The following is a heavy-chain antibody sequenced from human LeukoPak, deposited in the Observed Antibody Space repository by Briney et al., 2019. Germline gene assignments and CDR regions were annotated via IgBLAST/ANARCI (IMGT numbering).Heavy chain of an antibody. CDR2: IYYSGST. CDR1: GGSISSYY. V-gene: IGHV4-59*01. D-gene: IGHD2-2*01. Sequence: PSETLSLTCTVSGGSISSYYWSWIRQPPGKGLEWIGYIYYSGSTNYNPSLKSRVTISEDTSKNQFSLKLSSVTAADTAVYYCARLLGCSSTSCSPREGWFDPWGQGTLVTVSS. CDR3: ARLLGCSSTSCSPREGWFDP. J-gene: IGHJ5*02.